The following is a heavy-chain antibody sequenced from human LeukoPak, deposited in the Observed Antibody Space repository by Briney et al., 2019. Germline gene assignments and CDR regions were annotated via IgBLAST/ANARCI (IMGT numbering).Heavy chain of an antibody. J-gene: IGHJ6*03. CDR1: GGSISDYY. D-gene: IGHD2-2*01. Sequence: PSETLSLTCTVSGGSISDYYWNWIRQPPGKGVEWIGYIYYSGSTTYNPSLKSRVTMSVDTAKNQFSLKLRSVTAADTAVYYCARGDFCSSSNCYLRPMDVWGKGTTVTVSS. CDR2: IYYSGST. V-gene: IGHV4-59*01. CDR3: ARGDFCSSSNCYLRPMDV.